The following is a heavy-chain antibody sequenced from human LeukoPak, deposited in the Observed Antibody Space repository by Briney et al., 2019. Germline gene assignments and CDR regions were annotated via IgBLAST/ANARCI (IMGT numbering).Heavy chain of an antibody. V-gene: IGHV3-74*01. J-gene: IGHJ3*02. CDR3: AREGATMGYAFDI. CDR2: INSDGSST. D-gene: IGHD5-24*01. CDR1: GFTFSSYW. Sequence: GGSLRLSCAASGFTFSSYWMHWVRQAPGKGLVWVSRINSDGSSTSYADSVKGRFTISRDNAKNSVHLQMNSLRAEDTAVYYCAREGATMGYAFDIWGQGTMVTVSP.